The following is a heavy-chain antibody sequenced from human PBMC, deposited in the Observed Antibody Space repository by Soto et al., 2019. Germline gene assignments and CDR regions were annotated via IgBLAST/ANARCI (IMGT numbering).Heavy chain of an antibody. CDR1: GYSFSSYW. Sequence: GESLKISCKGSGYSFSSYWIGWVRQMPGKGLEWMGIISPGDSDTRYSPSFQGQVTMSADKSISTAYLQWSSLKASDTAMYYCARHHSSGQYYFDYWGQGTLVTVSS. CDR3: ARHHSSGQYYFDY. J-gene: IGHJ4*02. V-gene: IGHV5-51*01. CDR2: ISPGDSDT. D-gene: IGHD6-19*01.